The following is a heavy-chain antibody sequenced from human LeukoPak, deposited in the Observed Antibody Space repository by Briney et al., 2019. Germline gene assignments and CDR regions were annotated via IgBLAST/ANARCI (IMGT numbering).Heavy chain of an antibody. CDR1: GGSISSSDYY. D-gene: IGHD5-12*01. CDR2: IYYSGCT. J-gene: IGHJ5*02. CDR3: ARGLTRGYTYGGCFDP. Sequence: SETLSLTCTVSGGSISSSDYYWGWIRQPPGKGLEWIASIYYSGCTYYSPSLKSGVTISVDTSKNQFSLKLRSVTATDTAVYYCARGLTRGYTYGGCFDPWGQGTLVTVSS. V-gene: IGHV4-39*01.